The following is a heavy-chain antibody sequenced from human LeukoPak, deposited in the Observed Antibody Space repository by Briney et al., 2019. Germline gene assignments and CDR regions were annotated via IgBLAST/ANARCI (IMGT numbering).Heavy chain of an antibody. CDR1: GYTFTSYD. CDR2: MNPNSGNT. CDR3: ARGALYCSSTICYGGYYYMDV. J-gene: IGHJ6*03. V-gene: IGHV1-8*02. D-gene: IGHD2-2*01. Sequence: ASVKVSCKASGYTFTSYDINWVRQATGQGLEWMGWMNPNSGNTGYAQKFQGRVTMTRNTSISTAYMELSSLRSEDTAVYYCARGALYCSSTICYGGYYYMDVWGKGTTVTISS.